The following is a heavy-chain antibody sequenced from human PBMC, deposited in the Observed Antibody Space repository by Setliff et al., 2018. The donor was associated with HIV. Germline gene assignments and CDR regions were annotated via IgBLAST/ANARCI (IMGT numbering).Heavy chain of an antibody. V-gene: IGHV4-34*01. CDR1: GGAFSRFY. Sequence: SETLSLTCAVYGGAFSRFYWSWLRQAPEKGLEWIGDINHSGITNYNPSLKSRLSISVDTSKNQFSLNLTSVTAADAAMYFCVSRPGGITRARFEHWGQGTLVTVSS. J-gene: IGHJ4*02. D-gene: IGHD3-16*01. CDR2: INHSGIT. CDR3: VSRPGGITRARFEH.